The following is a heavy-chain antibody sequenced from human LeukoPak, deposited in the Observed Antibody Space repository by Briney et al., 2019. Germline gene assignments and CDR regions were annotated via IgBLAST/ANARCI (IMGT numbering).Heavy chain of an antibody. CDR3: AREGPTWIQLWLRSYYYYMDV. D-gene: IGHD5-18*01. CDR1: GFTFDDYG. J-gene: IGHJ6*03. Sequence: PGGSLRLSCAASGFTFDDYGMSWVRQAPGKGLEWVSGINWNGGSTGYADSVKGRFTISRDNAKNSLYLQMNSLRAEDTALYYCAREGPTWIQLWLRSYYYYMDVWGKGTTVTISS. CDR2: INWNGGST. V-gene: IGHV3-20*04.